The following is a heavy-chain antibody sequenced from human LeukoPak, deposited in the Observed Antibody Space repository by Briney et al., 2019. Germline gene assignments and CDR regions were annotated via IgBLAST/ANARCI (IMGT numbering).Heavy chain of an antibody. J-gene: IGHJ4*02. CDR2: ISSSSYI. V-gene: IGHV3-21*01. Sequence: GGSLRLSCAASGFTFSSYSMNWVRQAPGKGLEWVSSISSSSYIYYADSVKGRFTISRDNSKNTLYLQMNSLRAEDTAVYYCARETTIFGVVIDYWGQGTLVTVSS. D-gene: IGHD3-3*01. CDR1: GFTFSSYS. CDR3: ARETTIFGVVIDY.